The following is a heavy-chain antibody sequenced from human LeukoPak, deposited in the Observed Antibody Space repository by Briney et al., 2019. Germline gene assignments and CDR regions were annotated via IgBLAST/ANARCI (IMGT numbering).Heavy chain of an antibody. D-gene: IGHD3-10*01. CDR3: ARVYSGVRGVIIQNWFDP. Sequence: GGSLRLSCAASGFTFSDYYMSWIRQAPGKGLEWVSYISSSSSYTNYADSVKGRFTISRDNAKNSLYLQMNGLRAEDTAVYYCARVYSGVRGVIIQNWFDPWGQGTLVTVSS. CDR1: GFTFSDYY. V-gene: IGHV3-11*06. J-gene: IGHJ5*02. CDR2: ISSSSSYT.